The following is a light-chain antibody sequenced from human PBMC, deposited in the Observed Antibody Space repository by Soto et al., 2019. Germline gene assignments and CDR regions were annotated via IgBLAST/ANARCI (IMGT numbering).Light chain of an antibody. CDR3: CSYAGSYTFVV. J-gene: IGLJ2*01. V-gene: IGLV2-11*01. CDR2: DVN. CDR1: SSDVGAYNY. Sequence: QSVLTQPRSVSGSPGQSVTISCTGTSSDVGAYNYVSWYQQHPGKAPKLMIYDVNKRPSGVPDRFSGSKSGNTASLTISGLQADDEADYFCCSYAGSYTFVVFGGGTKVTVL.